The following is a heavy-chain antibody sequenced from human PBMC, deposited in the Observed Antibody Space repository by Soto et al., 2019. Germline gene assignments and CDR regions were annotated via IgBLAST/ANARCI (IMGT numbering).Heavy chain of an antibody. J-gene: IGHJ5*02. CDR1: GGSISSYY. D-gene: IGHD6-19*01. V-gene: IGHV4-59*01. CDR2: IYYSGST. Sequence: SETLSLTSPVSGGSISSYYWSWIRQPPGKGLEWIGYIYYSGSTNYNPSLKSRVTISVDTSKNQFSLKLSSVTAADTAVYYCARYEAVAGEENWFDPWGQGTLVTVSS. CDR3: ARYEAVAGEENWFDP.